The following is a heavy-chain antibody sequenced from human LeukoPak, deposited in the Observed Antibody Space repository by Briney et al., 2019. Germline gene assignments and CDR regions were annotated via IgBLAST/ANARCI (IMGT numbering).Heavy chain of an antibody. D-gene: IGHD3-16*01. V-gene: IGHV3-20*04. Sequence: PGGSLRLSCAASVFTFDDYCMSWVRQAPGKGLEWVSGINWNGGSTGYADSVKGRFTISRDNAKNSLYLQMSNLRAEDTAVYFCARGGGLDVWGQGATVTVSS. CDR1: VFTFDDYC. CDR3: ARGGGLDV. J-gene: IGHJ6*02. CDR2: INWNGGST.